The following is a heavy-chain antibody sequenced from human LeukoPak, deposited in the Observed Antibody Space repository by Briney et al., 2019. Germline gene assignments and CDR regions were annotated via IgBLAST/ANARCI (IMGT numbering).Heavy chain of an antibody. CDR2: INHSGST. Sequence: SETLSLTCAVYGGSFSGYYWSWIRQPPGKGLEWIGEINHSGSTNYNPSLKSRVTISVDTSKNQFSLKLSSVTAADTAVYYCARFYYYDASRPPYWGQGTLVAVSS. D-gene: IGHD3-22*01. CDR1: GGSFSGYY. CDR3: ARFYYYDASRPPY. J-gene: IGHJ4*02. V-gene: IGHV4-34*01.